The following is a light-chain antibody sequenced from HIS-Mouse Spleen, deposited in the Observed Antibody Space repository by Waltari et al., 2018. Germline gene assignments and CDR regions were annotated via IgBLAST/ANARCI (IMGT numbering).Light chain of an antibody. V-gene: IGLV9-49*01. CDR2: VGTGGIVG. CDR1: SGYSNSN. CDR3: GADHGSGSNFVWV. Sequence: QPVLTQPPSASASLGASVTLTCTLSSGYSNSNVDWYQPRPGKGPRFVMRVGTGGIVGSKGDGIPDHFSVLGSGLNRYLTIKNIQEEDESDYHCGADHGSGSNFVWVFGGGTKLTVL. J-gene: IGLJ3*02.